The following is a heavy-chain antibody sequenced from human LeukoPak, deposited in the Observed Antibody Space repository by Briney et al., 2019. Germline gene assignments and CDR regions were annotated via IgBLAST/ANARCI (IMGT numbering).Heavy chain of an antibody. Sequence: RGSLRLSCAASGFTFTRHAMTWVRQAPGKGLDYVSTITGSGSSTYYANSVKGRFTVSRDNSKNTVYLQMNSLRVDDTAIYYCAKDGQTGEWELEHWGQGTLVTVSS. CDR2: ITGSGSST. V-gene: IGHV3-23*01. CDR1: GFTFTRHA. D-gene: IGHD7-27*01. CDR3: AKDGQTGEWELEH. J-gene: IGHJ1*01.